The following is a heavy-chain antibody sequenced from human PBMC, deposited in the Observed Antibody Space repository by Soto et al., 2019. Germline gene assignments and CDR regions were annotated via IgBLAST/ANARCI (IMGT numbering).Heavy chain of an antibody. CDR3: ARARNLNYSLAPNQYGVDV. CDR1: GFTFSSYW. Sequence: GGSLRLSCAASGFTFSSYWMHWVRQAPGKGLVWVSRINSDGSSTSYADSVKGRFTISRDNAKNTLYLQMNSLRAEDTAVYYCARARNLNYSLAPNQYGVDVWGQGTTVTVSS. V-gene: IGHV3-74*01. CDR2: INSDGSST. D-gene: IGHD1-7*01. J-gene: IGHJ6*02.